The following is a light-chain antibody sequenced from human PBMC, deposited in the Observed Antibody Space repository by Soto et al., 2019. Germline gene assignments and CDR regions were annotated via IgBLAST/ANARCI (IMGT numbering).Light chain of an antibody. Sequence: DIQMTQSPSTLSASVGDRVTITCRASQSISSWLAWYQHKPGEAPRLLIHDASSLESGVPSRFSGSGSGTEFTLTISSLQPDDFATYYCQQYNSYWYTFGQGTK. CDR3: QQYNSYWYT. J-gene: IGKJ2*01. CDR1: QSISSW. V-gene: IGKV1-5*01. CDR2: DAS.